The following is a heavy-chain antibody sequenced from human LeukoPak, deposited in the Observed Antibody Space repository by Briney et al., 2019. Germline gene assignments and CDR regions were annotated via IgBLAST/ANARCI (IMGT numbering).Heavy chain of an antibody. CDR1: GYTFTSYD. J-gene: IGHJ3*02. CDR2: MNPNSGNT. D-gene: IGHD5-12*01. V-gene: IGHV1-8*01. Sequence: ASVKVSCKASGYTFTSYDINWVRQATGQGLEWMGWMNPNSGNTGYAQKFQGRVTMTRNTSISTAYMELSSLRSEDTAVYYCARAQGIVATIPSPYAFDIWGQGTMVTVSS. CDR3: ARAQGIVATIPSPYAFDI.